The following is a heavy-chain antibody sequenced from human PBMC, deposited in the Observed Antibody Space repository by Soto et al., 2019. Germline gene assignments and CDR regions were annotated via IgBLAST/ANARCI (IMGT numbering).Heavy chain of an antibody. V-gene: IGHV3-23*01. CDR2: ISGSGGST. Sequence: PGGSLRLSCAASGFTFSSYAMSWVRQAPGKGLEWVSAISGSGGSTYYADSVKGRFTISRDNSKNTLYLQMNSLRAEDTAVYYCAKVFHYYDSSGYRPPAFDIWGQGTMVTVSS. CDR3: AKVFHYYDSSGYRPPAFDI. J-gene: IGHJ3*02. CDR1: GFTFSSYA. D-gene: IGHD3-22*01.